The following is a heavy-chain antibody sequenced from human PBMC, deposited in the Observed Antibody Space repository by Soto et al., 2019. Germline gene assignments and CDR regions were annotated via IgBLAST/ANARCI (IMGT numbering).Heavy chain of an antibody. D-gene: IGHD3-3*01. Sequence: QVQLVESGGGVVQPGRSLRLFCAASGFTFSSYGMHWVRQAPGKGLEWVAVIWYDGSNKYYADSVKGRFTISRDNSKNTLYLQMNSLRAEDTAVYYCARDPYYDFWSGYFAFDYSGQGTLVTVSS. CDR2: IWYDGSNK. V-gene: IGHV3-33*01. J-gene: IGHJ4*02. CDR3: ARDPYYDFWSGYFAFDY. CDR1: GFTFSSYG.